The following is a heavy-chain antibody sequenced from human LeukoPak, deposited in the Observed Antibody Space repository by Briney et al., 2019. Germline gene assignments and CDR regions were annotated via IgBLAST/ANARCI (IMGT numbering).Heavy chain of an antibody. CDR3: ARDLTRYDYSNSEPVDY. D-gene: IGHD4-11*01. CDR1: GYTFTSYG. Sequence: ASVKVSCKASGYTFTSYGISWVRQAPGQGLEWMGWISAYNGNTNYAQKLQGRVTMTTDTSTSTAYMELRSLRSDDTAVYYCARDLTRYDYSNSEPVDYWGQGTLVTVSS. CDR2: ISAYNGNT. V-gene: IGHV1-18*01. J-gene: IGHJ4*02.